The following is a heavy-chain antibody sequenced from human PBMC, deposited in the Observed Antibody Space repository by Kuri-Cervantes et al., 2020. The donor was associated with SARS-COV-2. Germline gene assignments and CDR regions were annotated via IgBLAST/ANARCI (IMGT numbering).Heavy chain of an antibody. D-gene: IGHD5-18*01. CDR1: GGTFSSYA. Sequence: SVKVSCKVSGGTFSSYAISWVRQAPGQGLEWMGRIIPILGIANYAQKFQGRVTITADKSTSTAYMELSSLRSEDTAVYYCARDHVDTAMVFDYWGQGTLVPSPQ. CDR3: ARDHVDTAMVFDY. J-gene: IGHJ4*02. V-gene: IGHV1-69*04. CDR2: IIPILGIA.